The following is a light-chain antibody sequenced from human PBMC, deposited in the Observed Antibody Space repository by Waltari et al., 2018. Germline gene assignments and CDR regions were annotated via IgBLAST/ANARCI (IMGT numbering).Light chain of an antibody. CDR1: SSDVGSYNR. V-gene: IGLV2-14*01. J-gene: IGLJ3*02. CDR3: SSYTSSSTWV. Sequence: QSALTQPASVSGSPGQSITISCTGTSSDVGSYNRVCWYQQPPGTAPKLMIYEVSKRLSGISIRFSGSKSGNTASLTISGLQAEDEADYYCSSYTSSSTWVFGGGTKLTVL. CDR2: EVS.